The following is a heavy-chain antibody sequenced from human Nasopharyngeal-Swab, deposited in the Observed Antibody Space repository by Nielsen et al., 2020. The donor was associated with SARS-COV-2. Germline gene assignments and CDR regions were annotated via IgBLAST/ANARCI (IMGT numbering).Heavy chain of an antibody. Sequence: SVKVSCKASGGTFSSYAISWVRQAPGQGLEWMGGIIPIFGTANYAQKFQGRVTITRDTSASTAYMELSSLRSEDTAVYYCARGDCYYYGMDVWGQGTTVTVSS. J-gene: IGHJ6*02. CDR1: GGTFSSYA. CDR3: ARGDCYYYGMDV. V-gene: IGHV1-69*05. CDR2: IIPIFGTA.